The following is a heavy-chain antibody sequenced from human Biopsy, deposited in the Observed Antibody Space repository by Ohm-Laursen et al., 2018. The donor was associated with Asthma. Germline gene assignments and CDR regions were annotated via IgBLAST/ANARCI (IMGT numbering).Heavy chain of an antibody. CDR3: ARGAYYEDSNGYHGAFDI. CDR1: GGSISSGGYS. CDR2: IFYSGGT. V-gene: IGHV4-30-2*01. Sequence: SQTLSLTCAASGGSISSGGYSWNWIRQPPGKDLEWIGYIFYSGGTYYNPSLKSRVTISVDRSTKQISLKVRSVTAADTAVYFCARGAYYEDSNGYHGAFDIWGQGAMVTVSS. J-gene: IGHJ3*02. D-gene: IGHD3-22*01.